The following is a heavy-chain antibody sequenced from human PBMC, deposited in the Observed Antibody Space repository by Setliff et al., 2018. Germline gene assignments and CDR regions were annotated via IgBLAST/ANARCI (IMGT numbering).Heavy chain of an antibody. J-gene: IGHJ4*02. Sequence: SETLSLTCTVSGGSVSSGSYYWSWIRQPPGKGLEWVGNIGHTGSINYNPSLKSRLTISRDTPKNQVSLKLNSVTAADTAMYYCARIFDYWGQGTLVTVSS. V-gene: IGHV4-61*01. CDR1: GGSVSSGSYY. CDR3: ARIFDY. CDR2: IGHTGSI.